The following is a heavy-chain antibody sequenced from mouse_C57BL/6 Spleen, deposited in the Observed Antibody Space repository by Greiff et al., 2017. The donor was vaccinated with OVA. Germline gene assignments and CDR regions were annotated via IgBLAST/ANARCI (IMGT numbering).Heavy chain of an antibody. V-gene: IGHV5-9-1*02. CDR2: ISSGGEYI. J-gene: IGHJ2*01. CDR3: TRSYYSNYFYY. CDR1: GFTFSSYA. Sequence: EVNVVESGEGLVKPGGSLKLSCAASGFTFSSYAMSWVRKTPEKRLEWVAYISSGGEYIYDADTVKGRFTISRDNARNTLYLQMNSLQSEDTAMYYCTRSYYSNYFYYWGQGTTLTVSS. D-gene: IGHD2-5*01.